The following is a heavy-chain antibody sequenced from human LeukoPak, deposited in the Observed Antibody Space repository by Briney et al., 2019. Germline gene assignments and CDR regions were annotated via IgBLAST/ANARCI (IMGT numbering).Heavy chain of an antibody. D-gene: IGHD3-22*01. J-gene: IGHJ1*01. CDR1: GFTFSSYW. V-gene: IGHV3-74*01. CDR3: ARAPSEIGGYYPEYFRH. CDR2: IKSDGST. Sequence: PGGSLRLSCAASGFTFSSYWMHWVRQAPGKGLVWVSRIKSDGSTNYADSVKGRFTISRDNAKDTVSLQMTSLRAEDTGVYYWARAPSEIGGYYPEYFRHWGQGTLVTVSS.